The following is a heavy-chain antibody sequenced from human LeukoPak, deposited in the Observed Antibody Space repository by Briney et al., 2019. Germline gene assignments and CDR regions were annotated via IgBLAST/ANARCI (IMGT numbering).Heavy chain of an antibody. CDR3: ARGQSSAFDI. CDR1: GDSVSSKSVA. Sequence: SQTLSLTCAISGDSVSSKSVAWNWIRQSPSRGLEWLGRTYYRSNDYAVSVKSRITIDPDTSKNQFSLQLNSVTPEDTAVYYCARGQSSAFDIWGQGTMVIVSS. CDR2: TYYRSN. J-gene: IGHJ3*02. V-gene: IGHV6-1*01.